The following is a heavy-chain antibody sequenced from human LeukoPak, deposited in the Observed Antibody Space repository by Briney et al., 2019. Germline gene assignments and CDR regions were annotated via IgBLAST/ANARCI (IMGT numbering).Heavy chain of an antibody. CDR3: ARDSPARPHN. D-gene: IGHD6-6*01. V-gene: IGHV4-30-2*01. J-gene: IGHJ4*02. CDR1: GGSISSGGYY. Sequence: SQTLSLTCTVSGGSISSGGYYWSWIRQPPGKGLEWIGYIYHSGSTYYNPSLKSRVTISVDGSKNQFSLKLSSVTAADTAVYYCARDSPARPHNWGQGTLVTVSS. CDR2: IYHSGST.